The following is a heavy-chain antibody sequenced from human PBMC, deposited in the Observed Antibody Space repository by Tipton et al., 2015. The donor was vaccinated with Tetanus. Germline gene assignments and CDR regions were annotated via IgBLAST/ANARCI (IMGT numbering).Heavy chain of an antibody. J-gene: IGHJ6*02. D-gene: IGHD3-16*01. V-gene: IGHV3-33*06. CDR3: AKGSRGPSGLGSYYGMDV. CDR2: SWYDGTDK. CDR1: GFIFSSYG. Sequence: SLRLSCAASGFIFSSYGIHWVRQAPGKGLEWVAVSWYDGTDKYYADSVRGRFTISRDDFRSTLYLQMNRLGVEDTAHYYCAKGSRGPSGLGSYYGMDVWGQGTTVIVSS.